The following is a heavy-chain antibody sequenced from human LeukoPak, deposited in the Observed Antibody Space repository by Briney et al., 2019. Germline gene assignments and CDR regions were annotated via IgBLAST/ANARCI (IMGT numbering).Heavy chain of an antibody. J-gene: IGHJ4*02. CDR1: GFIFSSYS. Sequence: GGSLRLSCAASGFIFSSYSMNWVRQAPGKGLEWVSSISSSSSYIYYADSVKGRFTISRDNAKNSLYLQMKSLRAENTALYYCARSAGPFDYWGQGTLVTVSP. CDR3: ARSAGPFDY. CDR2: ISSSSSYI. V-gene: IGHV3-21*01.